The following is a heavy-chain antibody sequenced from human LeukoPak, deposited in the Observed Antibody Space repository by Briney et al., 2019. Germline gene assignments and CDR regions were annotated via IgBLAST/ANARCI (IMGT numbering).Heavy chain of an antibody. D-gene: IGHD6-13*01. CDR2: ISSSSSSSGYI. J-gene: IGHJ5*02. CDR1: GFTFSSYS. CDR3: AKEEGSSWYEGGWFDP. V-gene: IGHV3-21*01. Sequence: GSLRLSCAASGFTFSSYSMNWVRQAPGKGLEWVSSISSSSSSSGYIYYADSVKGRFTISRDNAKNSLYLQMNSLRAEDTAVYYCAKEEGSSWYEGGWFDPWGQGTLVTVSS.